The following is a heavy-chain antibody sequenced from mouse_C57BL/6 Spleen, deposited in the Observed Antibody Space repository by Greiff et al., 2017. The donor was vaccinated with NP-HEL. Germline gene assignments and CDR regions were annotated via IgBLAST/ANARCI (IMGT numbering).Heavy chain of an antibody. Sequence: QVQLQQPGAELVKPGASVKMSCKASGYTFTSYWITWVKQRPGQGLEWIGDIYPGSGSTNYNEKFKSKATLTVDTSSSTAYMQLSSLTSEDSAVYYCARVYGSSYEDYAMDYWGQGTSVTVSS. J-gene: IGHJ4*01. D-gene: IGHD1-1*01. CDR2: IYPGSGST. CDR1: GYTFTSYW. CDR3: ARVYGSSYEDYAMDY. V-gene: IGHV1-55*01.